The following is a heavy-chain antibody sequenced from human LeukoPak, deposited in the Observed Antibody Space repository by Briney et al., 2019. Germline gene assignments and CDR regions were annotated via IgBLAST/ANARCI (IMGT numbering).Heavy chain of an antibody. Sequence: SVKVSCKASGGTFSSYAISWVRQAPGQGLEWMGGIIPIFGTANYAQKFQGRVTITADESTSTAYMELSSLRSEDTAVYYCAQTRYCSSTSCYEGLRVYYYGMDVWGQGTTVTVSS. CDR3: AQTRYCSSTSCYEGLRVYYYGMDV. CDR2: IIPIFGTA. CDR1: GGTFSSYA. D-gene: IGHD2-2*01. J-gene: IGHJ6*02. V-gene: IGHV1-69*13.